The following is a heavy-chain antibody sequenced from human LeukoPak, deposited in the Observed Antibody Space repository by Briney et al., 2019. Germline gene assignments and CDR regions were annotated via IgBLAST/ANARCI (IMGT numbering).Heavy chain of an antibody. Sequence: SETPSLTCTVSGGSISSYYWNWIRQPPGKGLEWVGYIYYSGGTNYNPSLKSRVTISVDTSKNQFSLKLRSVTAADTAVYYCASGVITFGGVIWFDPWGQGTLVTVSS. J-gene: IGHJ5*02. CDR1: GGSISSYY. CDR2: IYYSGGT. V-gene: IGHV4-59*01. CDR3: ASGVITFGGVIWFDP. D-gene: IGHD3-16*01.